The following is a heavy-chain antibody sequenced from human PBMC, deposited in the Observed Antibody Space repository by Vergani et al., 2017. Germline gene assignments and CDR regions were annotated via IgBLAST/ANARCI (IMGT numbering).Heavy chain of an antibody. D-gene: IGHD4-17*01. CDR3: ARDRTTVTHGFYYYYMNV. V-gene: IGHV4-59*01. Sequence: QVQLQESGPGLVKPSETLSLTCTVSGGPISSYYWSWIRQPPGKGLEWIGYIYYSGSTNYNPSLKSRVTISVDTSKNQFSLKLSSVTAADTAVYYCARDRTTVTHGFYYYYMNVWGKGTTVTVSS. CDR2: IYYSGST. CDR1: GGPISSYY. J-gene: IGHJ6*03.